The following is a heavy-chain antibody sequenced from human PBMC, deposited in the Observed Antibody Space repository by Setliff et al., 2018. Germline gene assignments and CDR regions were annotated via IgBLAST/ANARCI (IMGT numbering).Heavy chain of an antibody. CDR2: TFYSGSS. J-gene: IGHJ4*02. Sequence: PSETLSLTCTVSGGSISSSNYYWGWIRQPPGKGLEWIGSTFYSGSSFYNPPLKSRVTLSVDTSKNQFSLTPSSVTAADTAVYYCAGDRGVYYYESSGHYSAVMETPLDSWGQGTLVTVSS. CDR3: AGDRGVYYYESSGHYSAVMETPLDS. D-gene: IGHD3-22*01. CDR1: GGSISSSNYY. V-gene: IGHV4-39*07.